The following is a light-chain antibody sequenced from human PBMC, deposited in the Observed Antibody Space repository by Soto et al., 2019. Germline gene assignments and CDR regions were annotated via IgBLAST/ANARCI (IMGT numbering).Light chain of an antibody. CDR3: SSYAGSNNYVV. V-gene: IGLV2-8*01. CDR2: EVS. J-gene: IGLJ2*01. CDR1: SGDVGGYNY. Sequence: QSALTQPPSASGYPGQSVTISCTGTSGDVGGYNYVSWYQQHPGKAPKLMIYEVSKRPSGVPDRFSGSKSGNTASLTVSGLQAEDEADYYCSSYAGSNNYVVIGGGTKLTVL.